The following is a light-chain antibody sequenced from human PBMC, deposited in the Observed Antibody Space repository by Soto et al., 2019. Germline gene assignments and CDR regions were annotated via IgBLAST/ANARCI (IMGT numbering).Light chain of an antibody. J-gene: IGLJ1*01. V-gene: IGLV2-14*01. CDR1: SSDVGLYDF. CDR2: EVS. CDR3: NSYTRFSTYV. Sequence: QSALTQPASVSGSPGQSITISCTGASSDVGLYDFVSWYQHHPGKAPKLLIFEVSYRPSGVSSRFSGSMSGNTASLTISGLQAEDEADYYCNSYTRFSTYVFGTGTKLTVL.